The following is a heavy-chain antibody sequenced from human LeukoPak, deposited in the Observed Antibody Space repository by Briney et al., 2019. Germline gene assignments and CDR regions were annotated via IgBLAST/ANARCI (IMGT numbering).Heavy chain of an antibody. CDR1: GGSISNYY. J-gene: IGHJ5*02. D-gene: IGHD2-2*01. CDR3: ARTTEDCSSTSCYQYWFDP. V-gene: IGHV4-59*01. CDR2: IHYSGSP. Sequence: MSSETLSLTCTVSGGSISNYYWSWIRQPPGKGLEWIGYIHYSGSPNYNPSLKSRVSISVDTSKNQFSLKLNSVTAADTAVYYCARTTEDCSSTSCYQYWFDPWGQGTLVTVSS.